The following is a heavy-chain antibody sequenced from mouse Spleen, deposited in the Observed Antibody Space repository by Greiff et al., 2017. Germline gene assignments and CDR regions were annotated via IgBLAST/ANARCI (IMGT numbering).Heavy chain of an antibody. Sequence: VQLQQSGAELMKPGASVKLSCKATGYTFPGQRIGWVKQRPGHGLEWIGEILPGSGSTNYNEKFKGKATFTADTSSNTAYMQLSSLTTEDSAIYYCARRGNPYAMDYWGQGTSVTVSS. V-gene: IGHV1-9*01. CDR1: GYTFPGQR. D-gene: IGHD2-1*01. CDR3: ARRGNPYAMDY. J-gene: IGHJ4*01. CDR2: ILPGSGST.